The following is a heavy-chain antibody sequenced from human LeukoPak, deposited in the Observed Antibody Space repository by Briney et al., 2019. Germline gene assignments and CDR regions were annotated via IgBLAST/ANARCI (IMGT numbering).Heavy chain of an antibody. CDR1: GGPFSSYY. V-gene: IGHV4-59*01. J-gene: IGHJ5*02. CDR3: ARGAYSSSFNWFDP. Sequence: SETLSLTCTVSGGPFSSYYWSWIRQPPGKGLEWIGYIYYSGSTHYNPSLKSRVTISLDTSKNQFSLKLNSVTAADTGVYYCARGAYSSSFNWFDPWGQGTLVTVSS. D-gene: IGHD6-6*01. CDR2: IYYSGST.